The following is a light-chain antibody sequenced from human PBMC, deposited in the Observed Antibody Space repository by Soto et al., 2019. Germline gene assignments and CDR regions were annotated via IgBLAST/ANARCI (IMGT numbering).Light chain of an antibody. J-gene: IGLJ3*02. CDR2: DVT. CDR1: SRDIGGYDY. CDR3: SSYTTSSQWV. Sequence: QSVLTQPASVSGSPGQSITISCTGTSRDIGGYDYVSWYRQHPGKAPELIIYDVTNRPSGVSNRFSASKSGNAASLTISGLQADDEADYYCSSYTTSSQWVFGGGTKLTVL. V-gene: IGLV2-14*03.